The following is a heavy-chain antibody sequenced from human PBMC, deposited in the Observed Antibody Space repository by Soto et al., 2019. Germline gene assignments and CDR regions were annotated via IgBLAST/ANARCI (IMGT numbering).Heavy chain of an antibody. CDR1: GYTFTGYY. V-gene: IGHV1-2*02. CDR2: INPNSGGT. D-gene: IGHD3-9*01. CDR3: ARERDEEYYDILTGYSNSIYYYYGMDV. Sequence: ASVKVSCKASGYTFTGYYMHWVRQAPGQGLEWMGWINPNSGGTNYAQKFQGRVTMTRDTSISTAYMELSRLRSDDTAVYYCARERDEEYYDILTGYSNSIYYYYGMDVWGQGTTVTVSS. J-gene: IGHJ6*02.